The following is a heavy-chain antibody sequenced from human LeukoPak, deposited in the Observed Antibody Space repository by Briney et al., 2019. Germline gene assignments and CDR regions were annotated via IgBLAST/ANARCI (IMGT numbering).Heavy chain of an antibody. Sequence: PGGSLRLSCAASGFTVSSNYMSWVRQAPGKGLEWVSVIYSGGSTYYADSVKGRFTSSRDNAKNMMYLQMNNLRAEDTAMYYCARMTTVTTEGIWGQGTMVTVSS. J-gene: IGHJ3*02. CDR2: IYSGGST. CDR3: ARMTTVTTEGI. CDR1: GFTVSSNY. V-gene: IGHV3-53*01. D-gene: IGHD4-17*01.